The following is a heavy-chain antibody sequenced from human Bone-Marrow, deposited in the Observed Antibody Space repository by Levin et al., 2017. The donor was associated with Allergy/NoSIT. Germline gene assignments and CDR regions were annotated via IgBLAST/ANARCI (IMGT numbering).Heavy chain of an antibody. CDR3: ARRLDYGDYPFDY. D-gene: IGHD4-17*01. Sequence: GSLRLSCTVSGGSISSYYWSWIRQPPGKGLEWIGYIYYSGSTNYNPSLKSRVTISVDTSKNQFSLKLSSVTAADTAVYYCARRLDYGDYPFDYWGQGTLVTVSS. CDR1: GGSISSYY. J-gene: IGHJ4*02. V-gene: IGHV4-59*08. CDR2: IYYSGST.